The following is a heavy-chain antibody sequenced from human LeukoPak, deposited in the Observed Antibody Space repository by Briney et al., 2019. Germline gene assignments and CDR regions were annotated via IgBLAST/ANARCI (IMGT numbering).Heavy chain of an antibody. V-gene: IGHV4-34*01. D-gene: IGHD4-4*01. Sequence: SETLSLTCAVFGGSFSGYYWSWIRQPPGKGLEWIGEINHSGSTNYNPSLKSRVTISVDTSKNQFSLKLSSVTAADTAVYYCARGLTTVSSYNWFDPWGQGTLVTVSS. CDR2: INHSGST. J-gene: IGHJ5*02. CDR1: GGSFSGYY. CDR3: ARGLTTVSSYNWFDP.